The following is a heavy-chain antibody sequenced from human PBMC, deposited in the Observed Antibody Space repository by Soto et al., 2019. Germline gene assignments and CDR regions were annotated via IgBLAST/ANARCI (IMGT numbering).Heavy chain of an antibody. CDR2: MHTSGST. Sequence: PSETLSLTCTVSGGSIRSYYWSWIRQPAGKGLEWIGRMHTSGSTNYNPPLKSRVTISVDMSKNQISLKLTSVTAADTALYEGARASMPKAHFDYWGQGTLVTVSS. CDR1: GGSIRSYY. V-gene: IGHV4-4*07. J-gene: IGHJ4*02. CDR3: ARASMPKAHFDY. D-gene: IGHD2-2*01.